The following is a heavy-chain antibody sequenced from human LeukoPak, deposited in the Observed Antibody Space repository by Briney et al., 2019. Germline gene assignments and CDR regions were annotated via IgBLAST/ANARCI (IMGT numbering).Heavy chain of an antibody. J-gene: IGHJ6*03. CDR2: ISSSSSYI. D-gene: IGHD3-10*02. CDR1: GFNFSNHY. Sequence: GSLRLFCSAFGFNFSNHYKKRVRQAPGKGLEWVSSISSSSSYIYYADSVKGRFTISRDTSKNTLYLQMNSLRAEDTAVYYCARDMLGDYDYMDVWGKGTTVTVSS. V-gene: IGHV3-21*01. CDR3: ARDMLGDYDYMDV.